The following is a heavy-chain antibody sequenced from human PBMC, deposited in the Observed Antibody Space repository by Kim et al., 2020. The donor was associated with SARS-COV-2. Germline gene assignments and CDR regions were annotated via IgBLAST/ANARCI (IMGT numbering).Heavy chain of an antibody. V-gene: IGHV4-59*01. CDR2: IYYSGST. D-gene: IGHD3-22*01. CDR3: AREAAKYYYDSSGYKGPYGMDV. J-gene: IGHJ6*02. Sequence: SETLSLTCTVSGGSISSYNWSWIRQPPGKGLEWIGYIYYSGSTNYNPSLKSRVTISVDTSKNQFSLKLSSVTAADTAVYYCAREAAKYYYDSSGYKGPYGMDVWGQGTTVTVSS. CDR1: GGSISSYN.